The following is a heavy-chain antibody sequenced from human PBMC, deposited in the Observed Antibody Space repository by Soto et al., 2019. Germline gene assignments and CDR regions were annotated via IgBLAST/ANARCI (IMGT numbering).Heavy chain of an antibody. CDR2: ISAYNGNT. CDR3: ARDKIPRIAAAGITGY. V-gene: IGHV1-18*01. J-gene: IGHJ4*02. D-gene: IGHD6-13*01. Sequence: ASVKVSCKASGYTFTSYGISWLRQAPGQGLEWMGWISAYNGNTNYAQKLQGRVTMTTDTSTSTAYMELRSLRSDDTAVYYCARDKIPRIAAAGITGYWGQGTLVTV. CDR1: GYTFTSYG.